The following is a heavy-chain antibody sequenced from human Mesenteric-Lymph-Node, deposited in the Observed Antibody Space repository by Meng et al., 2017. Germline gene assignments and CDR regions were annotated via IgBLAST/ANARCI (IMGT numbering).Heavy chain of an antibody. CDR1: GFSLTTNGMRGMR. J-gene: IGHJ4*02. CDR2: IDWDDDK. D-gene: IGHD1-7*01. Sequence: SGPTLVKPTQTLTLTCSFSGFSLTTNGMRGMRVNWIRQPPGKALEWLARIDWDDDKFYSTSLKTRLTISKDTSKNQVVLTMTNMDPVDTGTYYCARCLAATTADYFDYWGQGTLVTVSS. V-gene: IGHV2-70*04. CDR3: ARCLAATTADYFDY.